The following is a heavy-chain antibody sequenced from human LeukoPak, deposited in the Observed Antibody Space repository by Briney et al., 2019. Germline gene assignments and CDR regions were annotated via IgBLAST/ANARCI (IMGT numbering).Heavy chain of an antibody. CDR1: GFTFSSYS. J-gene: IGHJ5*02. D-gene: IGHD2-15*01. V-gene: IGHV3-21*01. CDR2: ISSSSSYI. Sequence: KPGGSLRLSCAASGFTFSSYSMNWVRQAPGKGLEWVSSISSSSSYIYYADSVKGRFTISRDNAKNSLYLQMNSLRAEDTAVYYCAREVVVAAMIRLARDVWFDPWGQGTLVTASS. CDR3: AREVVVAAMIRLARDVWFDP.